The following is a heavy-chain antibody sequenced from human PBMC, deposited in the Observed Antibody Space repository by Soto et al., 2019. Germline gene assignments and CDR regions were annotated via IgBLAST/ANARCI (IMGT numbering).Heavy chain of an antibody. V-gene: IGHV3-33*01. J-gene: IGHJ4*02. D-gene: IGHD6-13*01. CDR1: GFTFSSYG. CDR3: ARLGSSSWYAAPDY. CDR2: IWYDGSNK. Sequence: GGSLRLSCAASGFTFSSYGMHWVRQAPGKGLEWVAVIWYDGSNKYYADSVKGRFTISRDNSKNTLYLQMNSLRAEDTAVYYCARLGSSSWYAAPDYWGQGTLVTVSS.